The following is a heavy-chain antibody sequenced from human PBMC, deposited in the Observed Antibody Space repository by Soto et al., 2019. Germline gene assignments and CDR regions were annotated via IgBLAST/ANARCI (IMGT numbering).Heavy chain of an antibody. CDR3: AKSGPTNYFDF. J-gene: IGHJ4*02. CDR1: GFTFSTFA. V-gene: IGHV3-23*01. CDR2: ITGGSGIT. Sequence: GGSLRLSCAASGFTFSTFAMNWVRQAPGKGLEWVSCITGGSGITFYADSVKGRFTISRDDSENTLFLQMSSLRAEDTAKYYCAKSGPTNYFDFWGQGTLVTVSS. D-gene: IGHD1-26*01.